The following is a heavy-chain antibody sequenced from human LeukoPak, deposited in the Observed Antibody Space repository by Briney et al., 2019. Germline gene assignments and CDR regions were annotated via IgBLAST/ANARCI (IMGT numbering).Heavy chain of an antibody. CDR1: GFTFSSYG. J-gene: IGHJ4*02. CDR2: ISYDGSNK. Sequence: GGSLRLSCAASGFTFSSYGMHWVRQAPGKWLEWVAVISYDGSNKYYADSVKGRFTISRDNSKNTLYLQMNSLRAEDTAVYYCANSWNDVPLGYWGQGTLVTVSS. CDR3: ANSWNDVPLGY. D-gene: IGHD1-1*01. V-gene: IGHV3-30*18.